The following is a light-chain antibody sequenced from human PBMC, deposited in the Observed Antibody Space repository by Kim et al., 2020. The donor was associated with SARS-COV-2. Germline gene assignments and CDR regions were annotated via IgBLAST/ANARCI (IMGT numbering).Light chain of an antibody. Sequence: SSELTQDPAVSVALGQTVRITCQGDSLRSYYASWYQQKPGQAPVLVIYGKNNRPSGIPDRFSGSSSGNTASLTIPGAQAEDEADYYCNSRDSSGNHLSFG. CDR3: NSRDSSGNHLS. CDR1: SLRSYY. V-gene: IGLV3-19*01. J-gene: IGLJ2*01. CDR2: GKN.